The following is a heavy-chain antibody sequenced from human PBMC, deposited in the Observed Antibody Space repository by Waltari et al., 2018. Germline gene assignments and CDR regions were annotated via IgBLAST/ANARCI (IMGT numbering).Heavy chain of an antibody. CDR1: GYTFTGYY. CDR2: INPNSGGT. Sequence: QVQLVQSGAEVKKPGASVKVSCKASGYTFTGYYMHWVRQAPGQGHEWMGRINPNSGGTNYAQKFQGRVTMTRDTSISTAYMELSRLRSDDTAVYYCARDYSRKDWYFDLWGRGTLVTVSS. V-gene: IGHV1-2*06. D-gene: IGHD2-15*01. CDR3: ARDYSRKDWYFDL. J-gene: IGHJ2*01.